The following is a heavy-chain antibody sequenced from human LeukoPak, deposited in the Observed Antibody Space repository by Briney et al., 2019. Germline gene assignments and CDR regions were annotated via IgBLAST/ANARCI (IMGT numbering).Heavy chain of an antibody. CDR1: GFTFSSYG. CDR3: ARDNYDYGDYYFDY. Sequence: GGSLRLSCAVSGFTFSSYGMNWLRQAPEKGLEWVSFISSGSRSIYYADSVKGRFTISRDNAKNSLYLQMNSLRTEDTAVYYCARDNYDYGDYYFDYWGQGTLVTVSS. J-gene: IGHJ4*02. CDR2: ISSGSRSI. V-gene: IGHV3-21*01. D-gene: IGHD4-17*01.